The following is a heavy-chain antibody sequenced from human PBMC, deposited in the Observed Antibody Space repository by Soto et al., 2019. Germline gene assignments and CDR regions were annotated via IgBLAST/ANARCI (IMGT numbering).Heavy chain of an antibody. V-gene: IGHV1-18*01. CDR1: GYTFTSYG. CDR3: ARDSPHYYYGSGSNNKNFDY. Sequence: QVQLVQSGAEVKKPGASVKVSCKASGYTFTSYGISWVRQAPGQGLEWMGWISAYNGNTNYAQKLQGRVTMTTDTSTSTAYMELRSLRSDDTAVYYCARDSPHYYYGSGSNNKNFDYWGQGTLVTVSS. CDR2: ISAYNGNT. J-gene: IGHJ4*02. D-gene: IGHD3-10*01.